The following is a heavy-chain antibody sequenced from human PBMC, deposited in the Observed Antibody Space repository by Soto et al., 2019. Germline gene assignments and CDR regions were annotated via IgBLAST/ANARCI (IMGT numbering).Heavy chain of an antibody. CDR3: ASRSVPAAPAFDI. CDR1: GGTFSSYT. J-gene: IGHJ3*02. CDR2: IIPILGIA. V-gene: IGHV1-69*02. Sequence: ASVKVSCKASGGTFSSYTISWVRQAPGQGLEWMGRIIPILGIANYAQKFQGRVTITADKSTSTAYMELSSLRSEDTAVYYCASRSVPAAPAFDIWGQGTMVTVSS. D-gene: IGHD2-2*01.